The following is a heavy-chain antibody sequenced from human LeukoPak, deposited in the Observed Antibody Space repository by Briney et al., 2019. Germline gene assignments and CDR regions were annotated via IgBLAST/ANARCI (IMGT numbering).Heavy chain of an antibody. CDR1: GFTFDDYA. Sequence: PPGGSLRLSCAASGFTFDDYAMHWVRQAPGKGLEGVSGISWNSGSIGYADSVKGRFTISRDNAKNSLYLQMNSLRAEDTALYYCAKIGVERLGGRPNDAFDIWGQGTMVTVSS. V-gene: IGHV3-9*01. J-gene: IGHJ3*02. D-gene: IGHD1-1*01. CDR3: AKIGVERLGGRPNDAFDI. CDR2: ISWNSGSI.